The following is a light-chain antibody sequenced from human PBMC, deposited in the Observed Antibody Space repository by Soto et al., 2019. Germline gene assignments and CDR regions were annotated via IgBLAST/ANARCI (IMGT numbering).Light chain of an antibody. CDR1: QSVSRF. V-gene: IGKV3-11*01. Sequence: EVVLTQSPATLSLSPGERATLSCRASQSVSRFLAWYQQKPGQAPRLLIFDASNRATGIPARFSASGSGTDFTLTISSPESEDSAVYYCQQRSDWPITFGQGTRLDI. J-gene: IGKJ5*01. CDR3: QQRSDWPIT. CDR2: DAS.